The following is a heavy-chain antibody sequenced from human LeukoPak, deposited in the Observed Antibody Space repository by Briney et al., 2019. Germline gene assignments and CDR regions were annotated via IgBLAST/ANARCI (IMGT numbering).Heavy chain of an antibody. CDR1: DFSVNNNY. Sequence: GGSLRLSCAASDFSVNNNYMNWVRQAPEKGLEWVSLMDTFGGIYYRDSVKGRFTISRDISKNTLYLQMNTLSAEDTAIYYCAGGSYYGSGGRPGYFDHWGQGILVTVSS. D-gene: IGHD3-10*01. J-gene: IGHJ4*02. V-gene: IGHV3-53*01. CDR2: MDTFGGI. CDR3: AGGSYYGSGGRPGYFDH.